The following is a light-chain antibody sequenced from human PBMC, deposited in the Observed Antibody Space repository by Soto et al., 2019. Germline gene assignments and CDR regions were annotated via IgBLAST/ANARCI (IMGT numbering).Light chain of an antibody. CDR1: SGDVGAYNY. J-gene: IGLJ3*02. Sequence: QSALTQPPSASGSPGQSVAISCSGTSGDVGAYNYVSWYQQHPGKAPKLIIYEVNKRPSGVPDRFSGSKSGNTASLTVSGLQAEDEAAYYCSSHAASGVFGGGTKLTVL. CDR3: SSHAASGV. CDR2: EVN. V-gene: IGLV2-8*01.